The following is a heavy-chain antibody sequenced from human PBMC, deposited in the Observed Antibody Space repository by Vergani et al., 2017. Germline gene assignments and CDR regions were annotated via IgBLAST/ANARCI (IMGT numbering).Heavy chain of an antibody. Sequence: MQLVESGGGLVQPGGSLRLSCAASGFTVSNNYMSWVRQAPGKGLEWVAIIWYDGSQYNYADSVKGRFTISRDNSKNTVYLQMNSLRAEDTGVYYCARVPYGDFYPIDYWGQGTLVTVSS. V-gene: IGHV3-33*08. CDR2: IWYDGSQY. J-gene: IGHJ4*02. CDR3: ARVPYGDFYPIDY. D-gene: IGHD4-17*01. CDR1: GFTVSNNY.